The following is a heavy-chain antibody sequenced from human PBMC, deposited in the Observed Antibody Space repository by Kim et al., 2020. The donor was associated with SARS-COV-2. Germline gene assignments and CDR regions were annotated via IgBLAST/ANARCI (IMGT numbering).Heavy chain of an antibody. Sequence: GGSLRLSCAASGFTFSSYSMNWVRQAPGKGLEWVSYISSSSTIYYADSVKGRFTISRDNAKNSLYLQMNSLRDEDTAVYYCARTIGYSSGWYLDAFDIWGQGTMVTVSS. CDR2: ISSSSTI. V-gene: IGHV3-48*02. CDR1: GFTFSSYS. J-gene: IGHJ3*02. D-gene: IGHD6-19*01. CDR3: ARTIGYSSGWYLDAFDI.